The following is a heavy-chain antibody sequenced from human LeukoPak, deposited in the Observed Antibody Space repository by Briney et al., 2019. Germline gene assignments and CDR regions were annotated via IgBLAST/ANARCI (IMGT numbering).Heavy chain of an antibody. D-gene: IGHD5-18*01. Sequence: GGSLRLSCAASGFTFSSYEMNWVRQAPGKGLEWVSYISSSGSTIYYADSVQGRFTISRDNAKNSLYLQLNSLRAEDTAVYYCVRGQLWFNYYYGMDVWGQGTTVTVSS. CDR2: ISSSGSTI. CDR1: GFTFSSYE. CDR3: VRGQLWFNYYYGMDV. V-gene: IGHV3-48*03. J-gene: IGHJ6*02.